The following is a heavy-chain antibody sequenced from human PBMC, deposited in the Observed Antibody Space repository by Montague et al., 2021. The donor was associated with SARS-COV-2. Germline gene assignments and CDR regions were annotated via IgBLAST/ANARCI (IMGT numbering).Heavy chain of an antibody. D-gene: IGHD1-1*01. J-gene: IGHJ4*02. V-gene: IGHV4-39*01. CDR3: TRHVHMTWPEPSPGFDY. CDR1: GDSISSSSYN. Sequence: SETLSLTCTVSGDSISSSSYNWGWIRQPPGKGLEWIGSVHYSGRPYYNPSLTSRVTIYVDTSKNQLSLKLSSVTAADAAVYYCTRHVHMTWPEPSPGFDYWGQGTLVTVSS. CDR2: VHYSGRP.